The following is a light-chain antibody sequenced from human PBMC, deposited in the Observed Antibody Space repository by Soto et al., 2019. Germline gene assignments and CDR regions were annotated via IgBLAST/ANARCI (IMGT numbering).Light chain of an antibody. V-gene: IGLV2-14*03. Sequence: QSVLTQPASMSGSPGQSITISCTGTSGDVGFYDFVSWYQQHPGKVPRLIIYGVTKRPSGVSHRFSGSKSGNTASLTISGFQVEDEADYSCASYTGSSTYLFGGGTKVTVL. CDR1: SGDVGFYDF. J-gene: IGLJ3*02. CDR2: GVT. CDR3: ASYTGSSTYL.